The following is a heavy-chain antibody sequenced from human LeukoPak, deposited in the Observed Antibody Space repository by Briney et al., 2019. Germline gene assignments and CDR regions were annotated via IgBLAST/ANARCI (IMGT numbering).Heavy chain of an antibody. Sequence: ASVKVSCKXSGYTFTSYGISWVRQAPGQGLEWMGWISAYNGNTNYAQKLQGRVTMTTDTSTSTAYMELRSLRSDDTAVYYCARERPGAGHFDYWGQGTLVTVSS. CDR1: GYTFTSYG. V-gene: IGHV1-18*01. CDR3: ARERPGAGHFDY. J-gene: IGHJ4*02. D-gene: IGHD6-19*01. CDR2: ISAYNGNT.